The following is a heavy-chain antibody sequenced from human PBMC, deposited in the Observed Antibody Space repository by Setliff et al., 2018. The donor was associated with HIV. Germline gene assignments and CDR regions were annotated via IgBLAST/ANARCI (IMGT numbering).Heavy chain of an antibody. D-gene: IGHD2-21*02. V-gene: IGHV4-4*09. Sequence: SETLSLTCTVPGDTDFYWSWIRQSPGKGLEWIGYIHASGEANYNPSLKSRVTISLDTSKMQFSLRLTSVTAADTAVYYCATLDPSGGNFLAYWGQGTLVTVSS. CDR2: IHASGEA. CDR3: ATLDPSGGNFLAY. J-gene: IGHJ4*02. CDR1: GDTDFY.